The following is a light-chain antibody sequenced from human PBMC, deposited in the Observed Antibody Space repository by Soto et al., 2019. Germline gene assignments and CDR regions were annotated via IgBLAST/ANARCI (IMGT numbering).Light chain of an antibody. CDR2: SNS. J-gene: IGLJ2*01. CDR1: SSNIGSNS. CDR3: AAWDDSLSGVV. Sequence: QSVLTQPPSASGTPGQRVTISCSGSSSNIGSNSVHWYQQLPGTAPKLLIYSNSQRPSGVPERISGSKSGTSASLAISGRRSEDEADYYCAAWDDSLSGVVFGGGTKVTV. V-gene: IGLV1-47*01.